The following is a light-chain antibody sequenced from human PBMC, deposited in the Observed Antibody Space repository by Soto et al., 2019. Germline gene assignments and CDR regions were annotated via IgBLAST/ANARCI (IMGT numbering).Light chain of an antibody. Sequence: DIQLTQSPSSLSASVGERVTITCQASQDINNYLNWYQQKPGKAPKLLIFDASSVETGVPSRFSGSGSGTHFTFTISSLEPEDIATYHCQQYEDLPLTFGGGTRVELK. CDR3: QQYEDLPLT. CDR1: QDINNY. V-gene: IGKV1-33*01. J-gene: IGKJ4*01. CDR2: DAS.